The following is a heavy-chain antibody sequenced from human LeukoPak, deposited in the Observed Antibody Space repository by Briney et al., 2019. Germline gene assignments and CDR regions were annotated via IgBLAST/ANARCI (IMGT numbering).Heavy chain of an antibody. CDR2: ISSTSSNT. CDR1: GFTFSSNS. J-gene: IGHJ4*02. CDR3: AKEYCSGGRCYAYLDY. D-gene: IGHD2-15*01. Sequence: GGSLRLSCAASGFTFSSNSMNWVRQVPGKGPEWVSSISSTSSNTYYADSVKGRFTISRDNAKNSLYLQMNSLRAEDTAVYYCAKEYCSGGRCYAYLDYWGPGTLVSVSS. V-gene: IGHV3-21*01.